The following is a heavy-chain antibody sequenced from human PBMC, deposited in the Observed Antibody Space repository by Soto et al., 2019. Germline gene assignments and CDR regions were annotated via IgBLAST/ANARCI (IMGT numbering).Heavy chain of an antibody. CDR1: GYSISSGNY. CDR3: ASQVLGAVAGRGRGVTDY. CDR2: IYYSGST. Sequence: QVQLQESGPGLVKSSETLSLTCVVSGYSISSGNYWGWIRQPPGKGLEWIGSIYYSGSTYYNPSLKSRITISVDRSKNQFSLKLSSVTAADTAVYYCASQVLGAVAGRGRGVTDYWGQGTLVTVSS. V-gene: IGHV4-38-2*01. D-gene: IGHD6-19*01. J-gene: IGHJ4*02.